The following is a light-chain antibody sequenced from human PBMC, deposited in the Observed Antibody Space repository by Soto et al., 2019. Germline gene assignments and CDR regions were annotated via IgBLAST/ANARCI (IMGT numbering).Light chain of an antibody. CDR2: AAS. Sequence: DIQLTQSPSFLSASVGDRVTITCRASQGLSSDLAWYQQKPGKAPKLLIYAASTLQSGVPSRFSGSGSGTEFTLMISGLQPEDFATYYCQQLNSYPITFGQGTRLEIK. CDR1: QGLSSD. J-gene: IGKJ5*01. V-gene: IGKV1-9*01. CDR3: QQLNSYPIT.